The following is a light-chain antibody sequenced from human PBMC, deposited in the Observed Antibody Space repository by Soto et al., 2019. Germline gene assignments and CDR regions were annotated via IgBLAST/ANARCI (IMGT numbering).Light chain of an antibody. CDR2: EVG. V-gene: IGLV2-14*01. Sequence: QSALTEPASVSGSPGQSITISCTGTSSDVGGHDYVSWYQQHPGKAPKLIIYEVGNRPSGVSNRFSGSKSGNTASLTISGLQAEDEADYYCSSYSSTTLVFGTGTKV. CDR1: SSDVGGHDY. J-gene: IGLJ1*01. CDR3: SSYSSTTLV.